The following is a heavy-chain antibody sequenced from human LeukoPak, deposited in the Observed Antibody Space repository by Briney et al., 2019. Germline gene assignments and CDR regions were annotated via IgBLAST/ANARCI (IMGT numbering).Heavy chain of an antibody. CDR1: GGSFGIYY. V-gene: IGHV4-34*01. CDR3: AGPGAGDFDY. CDR2: INHGGST. J-gene: IGHJ4*01. D-gene: IGHD3-10*01. Sequence: SETLSLTCAVYGGSFGIYYWSWVRQPPGKGLEWIEEINHGGSTNYNPSLKSRVTISVDTSKNHFSLKLSSVTAADAAVYYCAGPGAGDFDYWGHGTLVTVSS.